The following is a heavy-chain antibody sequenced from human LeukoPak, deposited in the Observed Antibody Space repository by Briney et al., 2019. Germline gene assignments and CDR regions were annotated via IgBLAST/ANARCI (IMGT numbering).Heavy chain of an antibody. D-gene: IGHD6-13*01. Sequence: GASVKVSCKASGYTFTGYYMHWVRQAPGQGLEWMGWINPNSGGTNYAQKFRGRVTMTRDTSISTAYMELSRLRSDDTAVYYCARAFPRIAVAGTSLWFDPWGQGTLVTVSS. CDR2: INPNSGGT. CDR3: ARAFPRIAVAGTSLWFDP. CDR1: GYTFTGYY. J-gene: IGHJ5*02. V-gene: IGHV1-2*02.